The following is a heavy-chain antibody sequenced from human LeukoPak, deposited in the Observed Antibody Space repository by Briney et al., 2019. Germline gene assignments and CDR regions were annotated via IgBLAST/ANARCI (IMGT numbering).Heavy chain of an antibody. CDR3: AGQARPGSAEGAFDI. CDR2: ISTAGDP. D-gene: IGHD2-2*01. V-gene: IGHV3-13*05. J-gene: IGHJ3*02. CDR1: GFNFSSYD. Sequence: GGSLRLSCTASGFNFSSYDMHWVRQDKGKGLEWVSSISTAGDPYYLGSVKGRFTISRENAKNSFYLQMDSLRAGDTAVYYCAGQARPGSAEGAFDIWGQGTMVTVSS.